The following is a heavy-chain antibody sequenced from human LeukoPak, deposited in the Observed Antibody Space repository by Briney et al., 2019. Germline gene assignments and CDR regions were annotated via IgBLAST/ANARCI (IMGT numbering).Heavy chain of an antibody. J-gene: IGHJ4*02. D-gene: IGHD3-22*01. V-gene: IGHV3-48*01. CDR3: ARDRHSSADY. CDR1: GFTFSTYS. Sequence: GGSLRLSCAASGFTFSTYSMIWVRQAPGKGLEWLSYISGDSNTIYYADSVKGRFTVSRDNAKNSLYLQLNSLRAEDTAVYYCARDRHSSADYWGQGTLVTVSS. CDR2: ISGDSNTI.